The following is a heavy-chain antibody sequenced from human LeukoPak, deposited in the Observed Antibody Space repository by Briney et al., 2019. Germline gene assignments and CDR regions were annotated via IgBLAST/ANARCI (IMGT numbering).Heavy chain of an antibody. D-gene: IGHD7-27*01. CDR2: IFHSGST. CDR3: ARGNWGTFLDS. CDR1: GDSISSYY. J-gene: IGHJ4*02. V-gene: IGHV4-59*01. Sequence: SETLSLTCTVSGDSISSYYWSWIRQPPRKGLEWIGYIFHSGSTNYNPSLKSRVTISVDTSKKHFSLKLSTVTAADTAAYYCARGNWGTFLDSWGQGTLVTVSS.